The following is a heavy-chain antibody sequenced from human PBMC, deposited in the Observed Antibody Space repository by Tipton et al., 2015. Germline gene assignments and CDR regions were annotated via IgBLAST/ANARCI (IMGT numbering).Heavy chain of an antibody. CDR2: ISAYNGNA. V-gene: IGHV1-18*01. CDR1: GYTFSIYG. D-gene: IGHD3-16*01. J-gene: IGHJ5*02. Sequence: QSGAEVKKPGASMKVSCKASGYTFSIYGISWVRQAPGQGLEWMGWISAYNGNANYAQKLQGRVTMTTDTSTSTAYMEMRSLRSDDTAVYFCARGGLNGAASGSTPWGQGTLVTVSS. CDR3: ARGGLNGAASGSTP.